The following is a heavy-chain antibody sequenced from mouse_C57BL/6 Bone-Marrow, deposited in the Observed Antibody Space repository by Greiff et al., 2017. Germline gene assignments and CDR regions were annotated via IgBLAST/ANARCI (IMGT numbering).Heavy chain of an antibody. D-gene: IGHD2-4*01. Sequence: EVKLMESGGGLVKPGGSLKLSCAASGFTFSSYAMSWVRQTPEKRLEWVATISDGGSYTYYPDNVKGRFTISRDNAKNNLYLQMSHLKSEDTAMYYCGRDKGYDYDGFAYWGQGTLVTVSA. V-gene: IGHV5-4*01. CDR1: GFTFSSYA. CDR3: GRDKGYDYDGFAY. CDR2: ISDGGSYT. J-gene: IGHJ3*01.